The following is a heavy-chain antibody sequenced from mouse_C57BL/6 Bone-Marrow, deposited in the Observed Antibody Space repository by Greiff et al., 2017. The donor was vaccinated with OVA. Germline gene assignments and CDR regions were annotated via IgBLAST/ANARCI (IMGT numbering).Heavy chain of an antibody. J-gene: IGHJ1*03. CDR3: ARGDYGSSYLYWYFDV. D-gene: IGHD1-1*01. CDR1: GFTFSDYG. Sequence: EVQLVESGGGLVKPGGSLKLSCAASGFTFSDYGMHWVRQAPEKGLEWVAYISSGSSTIYYADTVKGRFTISRDNAKNTLFLQMTSLRSEDTAMYYCARGDYGSSYLYWYFDVWGTGTTVTVSS. CDR2: ISSGSSTI. V-gene: IGHV5-17*01.